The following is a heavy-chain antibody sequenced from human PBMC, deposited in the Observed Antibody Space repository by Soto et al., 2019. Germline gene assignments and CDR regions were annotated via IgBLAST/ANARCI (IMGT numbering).Heavy chain of an antibody. CDR2: TYYRSKWYN. CDR1: GDSVSSNSAA. D-gene: IGHD3-10*01. V-gene: IGHV6-1*01. CDR3: ARAFYGSGSPVFDY. J-gene: IGHJ4*02. Sequence: KQSQTLSLPCAISGDSVSSNSAAWNWIRQSPSRGLEWLGRTYYRSKWYNDYAVSVKSRITINPDTSKNQFSLQLNSVTPEDTAVYYCARAFYGSGSPVFDYWGQGTLVTVSS.